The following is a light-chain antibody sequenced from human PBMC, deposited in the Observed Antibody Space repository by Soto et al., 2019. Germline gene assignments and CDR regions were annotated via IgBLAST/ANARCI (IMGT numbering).Light chain of an antibody. CDR3: LQHNTYRRT. Sequence: DIQMTQSPSSLSASVGDRVTITCRASQDIGNDLGWYQQKPGKAPKRLIYAASSLQSGAPWRFSGSGSGIEFTLNISSLQTEDLVTYYCLQHNTYRRTFGQGTKVEIK. CDR2: AAS. J-gene: IGKJ1*01. V-gene: IGKV1-17*01. CDR1: QDIGND.